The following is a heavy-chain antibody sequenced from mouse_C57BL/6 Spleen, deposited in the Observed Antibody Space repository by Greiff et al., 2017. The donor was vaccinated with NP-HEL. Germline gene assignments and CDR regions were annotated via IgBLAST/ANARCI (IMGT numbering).Heavy chain of an antibody. CDR3: ARGPIYDGYSTWFAY. V-gene: IGHV1-64*01. Sequence: QVQLQQPGAELVKPGASVKLSCKASGYTFTSYWMHWVKQRPGQGLEWIGMIHPNSGSTNYNEKFKSKATLTVDKSSSTAYMQLSSLTSEDSAVYYCARGPIYDGYSTWFAYWGQGTLVTVSA. J-gene: IGHJ3*01. D-gene: IGHD2-3*01. CDR1: GYTFTSYW. CDR2: IHPNSGST.